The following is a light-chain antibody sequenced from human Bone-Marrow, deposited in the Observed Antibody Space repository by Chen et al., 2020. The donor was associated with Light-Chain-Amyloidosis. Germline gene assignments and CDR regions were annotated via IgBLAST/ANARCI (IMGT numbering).Light chain of an antibody. Sequence: QSVLTQPPSVSGAPGQRVTISCTGSSSNIGAGYDVHWYQQLPGTAPKLLLYGNSNRPSGVPDRFSGSKSGTSASLATTGLQAEDEADYYCQSYDSSLSGYVFGTGTKVTVL. V-gene: IGLV1-40*01. J-gene: IGLJ1*01. CDR3: QSYDSSLSGYV. CDR2: GNS. CDR1: SSNIGAGYD.